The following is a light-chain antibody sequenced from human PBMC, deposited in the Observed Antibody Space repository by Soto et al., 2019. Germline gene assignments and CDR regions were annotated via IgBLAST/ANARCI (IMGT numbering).Light chain of an antibody. CDR2: GAS. J-gene: IGKJ1*01. CDR3: QQYGRSPRT. CDR1: QSVDSSY. V-gene: IGKV3-20*01. Sequence: ETVLTQSPGTLSLSPGERATLSCRASQSVDSSYLAWYQQKPGQAPRLLIYGASSRATGIPDRFSANGSGTDFTLTISRLEPEDFAVYYCQQYGRSPRTFGQGTRWIS.